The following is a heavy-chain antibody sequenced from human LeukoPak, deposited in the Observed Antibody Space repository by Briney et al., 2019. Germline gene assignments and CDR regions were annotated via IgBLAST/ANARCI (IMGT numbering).Heavy chain of an antibody. D-gene: IGHD3-9*01. V-gene: IGHV4-4*02. Sequence: PSETLSLTCAVSGGSISSSNWWSWVRQPPGKGLEWSGEINHIGSTNYNPSLKSRVTISVDTSKNQFSLKLSSVTAADTAVYYCARAHAGYDILTGYKRDAFDIWGQGTMVTVSS. J-gene: IGHJ3*02. CDR3: ARAHAGYDILTGYKRDAFDI. CDR1: GGSISSSNW. CDR2: INHIGST.